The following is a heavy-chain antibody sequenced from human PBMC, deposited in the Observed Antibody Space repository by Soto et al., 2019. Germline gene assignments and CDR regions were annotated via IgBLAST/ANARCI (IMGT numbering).Heavy chain of an antibody. J-gene: IGHJ4*02. CDR1: GYSFTSYW. CDR3: ARHTYYYDSSGAPAGY. Sequence: GESLKISCKGPGYSFTSYWIGWVRQMPGKGLEWMGVIYPGDSDTRYSPSFQGQVTISADKSISTAYLQWSSLKASDTAMYYCARHTYYYDSSGAPAGYWGQGTLVTVSS. V-gene: IGHV5-51*01. D-gene: IGHD3-22*01. CDR2: IYPGDSDT.